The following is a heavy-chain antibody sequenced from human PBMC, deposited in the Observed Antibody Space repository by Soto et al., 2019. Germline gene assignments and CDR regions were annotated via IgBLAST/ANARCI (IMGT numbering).Heavy chain of an antibody. Sequence: QVQLVESGGGLVKPGGSLRLSCAASGFTFSDYYMSWIRQAPGKGLEWVSYISSSSSYTNYADSVKGRFTISRDNAKNSLCLQMNSLRAEDTAVYYCARERGSGSYYNVGYWGQGTLVTVSS. D-gene: IGHD3-10*01. J-gene: IGHJ4*02. CDR2: ISSSSSYT. CDR1: GFTFSDYY. V-gene: IGHV3-11*05. CDR3: ARERGSGSYYNVGY.